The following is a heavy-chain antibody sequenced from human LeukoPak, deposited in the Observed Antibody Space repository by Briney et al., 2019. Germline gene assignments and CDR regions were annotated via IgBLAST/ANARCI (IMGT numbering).Heavy chain of an antibody. CDR2: IIPIFGTA. CDR1: GGTFSSYA. D-gene: IGHD3-3*01. Sequence: ASVKVSCKASGGTFSSYAISWVRQAPGQGLEWMGGIIPIFGTANYAQKFQGRVTITADESTSTAHMELSSLRSEDTAVYYCARRREGDFWSWGQGTLVTVSS. J-gene: IGHJ4*02. V-gene: IGHV1-69*01. CDR3: ARRREGDFWS.